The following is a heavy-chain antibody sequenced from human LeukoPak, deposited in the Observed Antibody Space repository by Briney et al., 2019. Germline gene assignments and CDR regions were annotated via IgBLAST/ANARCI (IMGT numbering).Heavy chain of an antibody. CDR1: GFTFSSYG. D-gene: IGHD3-22*01. CDR2: IWYDGSNK. J-gene: IGHJ4*02. Sequence: GGSLRLSCAASGFTFSSYGMHWVRQAPGKGLEWVAVIWYDGSNKYYADSVKGRFTISRDNSKNTLYLQMNSLRAEDTAVYYCPRDHHSSGYSFDYWGQGTLVTVSS. V-gene: IGHV3-33*01. CDR3: PRDHHSSGYSFDY.